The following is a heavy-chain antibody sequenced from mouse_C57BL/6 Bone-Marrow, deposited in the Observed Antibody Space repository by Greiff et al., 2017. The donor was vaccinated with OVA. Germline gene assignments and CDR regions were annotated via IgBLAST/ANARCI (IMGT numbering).Heavy chain of an antibody. J-gene: IGHJ3*01. CDR3: ARQGDYGSIY. Sequence: EVQRVESGGDLVKPGGSLKLSCAASGFTFSSYGMSWVRQTPDKRLEWVATISSGGSYTYYPDSVKGRFTISRDNAKNTLYLQMSSLKSEDTAMYYCARQGDYGSIYWGQGTLVTVSA. D-gene: IGHD1-1*01. V-gene: IGHV5-6*01. CDR2: ISSGGSYT. CDR1: GFTFSSYG.